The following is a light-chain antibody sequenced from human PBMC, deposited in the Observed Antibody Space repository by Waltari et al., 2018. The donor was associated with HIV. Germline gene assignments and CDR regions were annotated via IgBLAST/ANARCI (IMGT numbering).Light chain of an antibody. CDR2: DNN. V-gene: IGLV1-51*01. CDR3: GTWDSSLSAWV. Sequence: QSVFTQPPSVSAAPGPKVPISCPGTRSNIGNNYVSWYQQLPGTAPKPLIYDNNKRPSGIPDRFSGSKSGTSATLGITGLQTGDEADYYCGTWDSSLSAWVFGGGTKLTVL. CDR1: RSNIGNNY. J-gene: IGLJ3*02.